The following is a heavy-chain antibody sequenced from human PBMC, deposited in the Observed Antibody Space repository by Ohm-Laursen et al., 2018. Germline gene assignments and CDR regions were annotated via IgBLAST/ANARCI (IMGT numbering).Heavy chain of an antibody. V-gene: IGHV4-59*01. J-gene: IGHJ4*02. D-gene: IGHD1-26*01. CDR3: VRDVLVGAAASDY. Sequence: GTLSLTCIVSGGSINNYFWSWIRQSPGSGLEWLGYIYYTGRTNYNPSLKSRVTFSVDTSKNQFSLKLTSVTPADTAVYYCVRDVLVGAAASDYWGQGTQVTVSS. CDR1: GGSINNYF. CDR2: IYYTGRT.